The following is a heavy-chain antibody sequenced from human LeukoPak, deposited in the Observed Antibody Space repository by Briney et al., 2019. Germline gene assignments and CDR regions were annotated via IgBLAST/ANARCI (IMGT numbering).Heavy chain of an antibody. Sequence: GGSLRLSCAASGFTFSSYSMNWVRQAPGKGLEWVSSISGSGSYIYYADSVKGRFTISRGNAKNSLYLQMNDLRAEDTALYYCARDGGYCTNGVCYLDYWGQGTLVTVSS. V-gene: IGHV3-21*01. D-gene: IGHD2-8*01. J-gene: IGHJ4*02. CDR3: ARDGGYCTNGVCYLDY. CDR1: GFTFSSYS. CDR2: ISGSGSYI.